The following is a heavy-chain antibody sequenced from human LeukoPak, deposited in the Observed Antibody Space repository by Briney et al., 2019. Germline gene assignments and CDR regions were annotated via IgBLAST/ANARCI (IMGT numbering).Heavy chain of an antibody. V-gene: IGHV3-11*01. CDR1: GFTVSDYY. CDR2: ISSSGSTI. D-gene: IGHD3-9*01. Sequence: GGSLRLSCAASGFTVSDYYMSWIRQAPGKGLEWVSYISSSGSTIYYADSVKGRFTISRDNAKNSLYLQMNSLRAEDTAVYYCARDRYDILTGDYVWGQGTLVTVSS. J-gene: IGHJ4*02. CDR3: ARDRYDILTGDYV.